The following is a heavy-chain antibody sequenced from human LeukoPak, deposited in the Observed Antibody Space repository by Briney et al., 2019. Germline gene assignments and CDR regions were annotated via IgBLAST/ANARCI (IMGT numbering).Heavy chain of an antibody. D-gene: IGHD5-18*01. CDR1: GLTFSNYG. J-gene: IGHJ4*02. V-gene: IGHV3-30*18. Sequence: PGRSLRLSCAASGLTFSNYGMHWVRQAPGKGLEWVAVISCDGSDKYYADSVKGRFTISRDNSKNTLSLQMNSLRAEDTAVYYWAKGSNGYGDYWGQRTRVSVS. CDR2: ISCDGSDK. CDR3: AKGSNGYGDY.